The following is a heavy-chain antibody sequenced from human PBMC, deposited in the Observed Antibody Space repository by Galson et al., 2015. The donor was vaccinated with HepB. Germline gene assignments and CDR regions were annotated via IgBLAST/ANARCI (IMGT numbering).Heavy chain of an antibody. V-gene: IGHV3-7*01. Sequence: SVRLSCAASGLIFSNFGMSWVRQAPGKGLEWVASIKQDGSEKYYVDSVKGRFTISRDNAKTSVYLHMNSLRAEATAVSYCARGRTYNGDHVRPFDIWGQGTLVTVSS. J-gene: IGHJ3*02. CDR3: ARGRTYNGDHVRPFDI. CDR2: IKQDGSEK. CDR1: GLIFSNFG. D-gene: IGHD4-17*01.